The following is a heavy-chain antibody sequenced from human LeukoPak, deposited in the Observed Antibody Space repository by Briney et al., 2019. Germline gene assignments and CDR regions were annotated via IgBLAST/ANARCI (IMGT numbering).Heavy chain of an antibody. J-gene: IGHJ6*03. CDR3: VRVGWDLLGIYYYYYMDV. CDR1: GGSISSSSYY. D-gene: IGHD2-15*01. CDR2: IYYSGST. Sequence: SETLSLTCTVSGGSISSSSYYWGWIRQPPGKGLEWIGSIYYSGSTYYNPSLKSRVTISVDTSKNQFSLKLSSVTAADTAVYYCVRVGWDLLGIYYYYYMDVWGKGTTVTVSS. V-gene: IGHV4-39*01.